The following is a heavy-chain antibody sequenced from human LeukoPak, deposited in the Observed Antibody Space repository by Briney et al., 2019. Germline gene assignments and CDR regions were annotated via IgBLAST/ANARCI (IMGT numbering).Heavy chain of an antibody. Sequence: GGSLRLSCAASGFTFSYHWTTWVRQAPGKGLEWVANIKNDGTVKNYVDSVKGRFTISRDNAKNSLYLQMNSLRAEDTGVYYCAKGSYSKGDYWGQGVLVTVSS. V-gene: IGHV3-7*01. CDR1: GFTFSYHW. D-gene: IGHD5-18*01. CDR2: IKNDGTVK. CDR3: AKGSYSKGDY. J-gene: IGHJ4*02.